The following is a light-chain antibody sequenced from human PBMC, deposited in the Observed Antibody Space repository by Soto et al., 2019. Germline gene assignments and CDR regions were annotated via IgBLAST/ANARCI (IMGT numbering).Light chain of an antibody. Sequence: DIQMTQSPSTLSASVGDRVTITCRASQSISSWLAWYQQKPGKAPMLLIYDASSLESGVPSRFSGSGSGTEFTLTISSLQPDDFATYYCQQYNIPPFTFGPGTKVDIK. CDR1: QSISSW. J-gene: IGKJ3*01. CDR2: DAS. V-gene: IGKV1-5*01. CDR3: QQYNIPPFT.